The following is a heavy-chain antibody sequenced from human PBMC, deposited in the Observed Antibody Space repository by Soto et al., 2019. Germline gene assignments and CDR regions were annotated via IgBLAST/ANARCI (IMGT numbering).Heavy chain of an antibody. V-gene: IGHV3-30-3*01. J-gene: IGHJ4*02. Sequence: PGGSLRLSCEASGFTFSNYIMHWVRQAPGKGLEWVAIILYDGSNKYYADSVKGRFSISRDNSKNTLYLQMNSLRAEDTAVYYWSRGVVGASFLLDYWGQGTLVTVAS. CDR2: ILYDGSNK. D-gene: IGHD1-26*01. CDR3: SRGVVGASFLLDY. CDR1: GFTFSNYI.